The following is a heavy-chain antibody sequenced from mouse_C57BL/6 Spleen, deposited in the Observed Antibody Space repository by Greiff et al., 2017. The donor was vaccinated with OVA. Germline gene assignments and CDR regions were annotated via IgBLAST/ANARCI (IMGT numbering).Heavy chain of an antibody. CDR1: GFTFSSYG. V-gene: IGHV5-6*01. CDR3: ASLTGTSGNYFDY. Sequence: EVMLVESGGDLVKPGGSLKLSCAASGFTFSSYGMSWVRQTPDKRLEWVATLSSGGSYTYYPDSVKGRFTISRDNAKNTLYLQMSSLKSEDTAMYYCASLTGTSGNYFDYWGQGTTLTVAS. CDR2: LSSGGSYT. D-gene: IGHD4-1*01. J-gene: IGHJ2*01.